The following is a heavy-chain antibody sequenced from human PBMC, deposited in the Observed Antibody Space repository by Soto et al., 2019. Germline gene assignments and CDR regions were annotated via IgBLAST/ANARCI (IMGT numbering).Heavy chain of an antibody. Sequence: GPTLVNPTQTLTLTCVFSRFSLNTGGVTVGWIRQPPGKALEWVALIYWDDGKRYSPSLKSRLTITKETSRNQVVLTMTNVDPEDTATYFCAHSPAPRVYFQHWGEGTLVTVSS. CDR3: AHSPAPRVYFQH. CDR1: RFSLNTGGVT. J-gene: IGHJ1*01. CDR2: IYWDDGK. D-gene: IGHD3-10*01. V-gene: IGHV2-5*02.